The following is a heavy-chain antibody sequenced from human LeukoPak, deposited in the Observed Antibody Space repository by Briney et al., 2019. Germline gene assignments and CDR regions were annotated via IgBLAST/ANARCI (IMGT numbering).Heavy chain of an antibody. J-gene: IGHJ5*02. CDR3: ARGRGYCSSTSCLNWFDP. V-gene: IGHV3-21*01. CDR1: GFTFSSYS. CDR2: ISSSSSYI. Sequence: GGSLRLSCAASGFTFSSYSMNWVRQAPGKGLEWVSSISSSSSYIYYADSVKGRFTIPRDNAKNSLYLHMNSLRAEDTAVYYCARGRGYCSSTSCLNWFDPWGQGTLVTVSS. D-gene: IGHD2-2*01.